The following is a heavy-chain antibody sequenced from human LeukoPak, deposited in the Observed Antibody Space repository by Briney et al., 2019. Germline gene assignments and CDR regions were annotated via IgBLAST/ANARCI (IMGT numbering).Heavy chain of an antibody. J-gene: IGHJ6*02. CDR3: ARDPVGATLYYYYGMDV. V-gene: IGHV1-46*01. CDR2: INPSGGST. D-gene: IGHD1-26*01. CDR1: GYTFTSYY. Sequence: ASVKVSCKASGYTFTSYYMHWVRQAPGQGLEWMGIINPSGGSTSYAQKFQGRVTMTRDTSTSTVYMELSSLRSEDTAVYYCARDPVGATLYYYYGMDVWGQATTVTVSS.